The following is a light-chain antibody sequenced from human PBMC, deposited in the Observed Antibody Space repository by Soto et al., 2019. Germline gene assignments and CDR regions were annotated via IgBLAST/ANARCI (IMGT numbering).Light chain of an antibody. CDR2: GAS. CDR3: QQYNNWPYT. Sequence: EIVMTQSPATLSVSPGERATLSCRASQSVSSNLAWYQQKPGQAPRLLIYGASTRATGIPARFSGSGSGTEFTLTSSSLQDEDFAVYSCQQYNNWPYTFGQGTKLEIK. J-gene: IGKJ2*01. V-gene: IGKV3-15*01. CDR1: QSVSSN.